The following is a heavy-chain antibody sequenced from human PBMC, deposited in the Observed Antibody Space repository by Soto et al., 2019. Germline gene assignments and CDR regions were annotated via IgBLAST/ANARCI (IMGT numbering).Heavy chain of an antibody. D-gene: IGHD3-10*01. CDR2: ISWDGGST. CDR1: GFTFDDYT. J-gene: IGHJ6*04. V-gene: IGHV3-43*01. CDR3: ARMVRGDYYYYYGMDV. Sequence: WGSLRLFCAASGFTFDDYTMHWVRQAPGEGLEWVSLISWDGGSTYYADSVKGRFTISRDNSKNSLYLQMNSLRTEDTALYYCARMVRGDYYYYYGMDVWGKGTTVTVPP.